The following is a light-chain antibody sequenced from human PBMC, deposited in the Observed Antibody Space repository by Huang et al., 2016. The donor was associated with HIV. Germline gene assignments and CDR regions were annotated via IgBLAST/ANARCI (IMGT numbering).Light chain of an antibody. CDR1: QSVKNN. CDR3: HQYDGWPRT. CDR2: GAS. V-gene: IGKV3D-15*01. J-gene: IGKJ1*01. Sequence: EIVMTQSPATLPVSPGERATLSCRARQSVKNNLAWYQKKPDQAPRLVVYGASTRATGIPPRFSGMGSGTNFTLTIHNVQSEDFAVYFCHQYDGWPRTFGQGTKVEVK.